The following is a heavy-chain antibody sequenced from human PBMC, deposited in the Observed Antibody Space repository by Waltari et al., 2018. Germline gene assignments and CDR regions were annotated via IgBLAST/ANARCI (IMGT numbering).Heavy chain of an antibody. Sequence: EVQLVESGGGLVQPGGSLRLSCAASGFTVSSNYMSWVRQAPGKGLEWFSVIYSGGSTYYADSVKGRFTISRDNSKNTLYLQMNSLRAEDTAVYYCARFYGDYVEGNYYFDYWGQGTLVTVSS. J-gene: IGHJ4*02. V-gene: IGHV3-66*02. D-gene: IGHD4-17*01. CDR1: GFTVSSNY. CDR2: IYSGGST. CDR3: ARFYGDYVEGNYYFDY.